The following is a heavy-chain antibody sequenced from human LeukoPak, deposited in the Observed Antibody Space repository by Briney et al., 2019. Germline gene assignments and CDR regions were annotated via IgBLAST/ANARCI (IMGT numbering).Heavy chain of an antibody. D-gene: IGHD3-10*01. CDR3: ARDIAYYYGSGSYFDY. V-gene: IGHV3-7*01. CDR1: GFTFSSYW. Sequence: GALRLSCAASGFTFSSYWMSWVGQAQGKGREWVANIKQDGSEKYYVDSVKGRFTISRDNAKNSLYLQMNSLRAEDTAVYYCARDIAYYYGSGSYFDYWGQGTLITVSS. CDR2: IKQDGSEK. J-gene: IGHJ4*02.